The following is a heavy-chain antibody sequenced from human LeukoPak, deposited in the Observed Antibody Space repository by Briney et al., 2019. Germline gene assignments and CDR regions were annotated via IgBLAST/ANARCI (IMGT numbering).Heavy chain of an antibody. CDR1: GGSIDSNY. D-gene: IGHD1-26*01. CDR3: ARAPGGSRSSPDY. Sequence: SETLSLTCTVSGGSIDSNYWSWIRQPPGKGLEWIGYIYYSGSTNYNPSLKSRVTISVDTSKNQFSLKLSSVTAADTAVYYCARAPGGSRSSPDYWGQGTLVTVSS. V-gene: IGHV4-59*01. CDR2: IYYSGST. J-gene: IGHJ4*02.